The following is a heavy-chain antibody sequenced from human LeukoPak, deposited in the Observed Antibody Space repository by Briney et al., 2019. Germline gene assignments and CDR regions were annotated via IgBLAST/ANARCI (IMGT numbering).Heavy chain of an antibody. CDR1: GDSISTYY. CDR2: INYSGAT. CDR3: ARGPARRVVTTPTYFDY. Sequence: PSETLSFTSSVSGDSISTYYWSWIRQPPGQGLEWIGYINYSGATNYNPTLKSRVTISEDTSKNQFSLKLSSVTAADTAVYYCARGPARRVVTTPTYFDYWGQATLVTVSS. J-gene: IGHJ4*02. V-gene: IGHV4-59*01. D-gene: IGHD2-21*02.